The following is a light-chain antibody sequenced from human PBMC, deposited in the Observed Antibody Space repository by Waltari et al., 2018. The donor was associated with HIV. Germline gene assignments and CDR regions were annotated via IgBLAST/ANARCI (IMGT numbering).Light chain of an antibody. Sequence: QSVLTQPPSVSGAPGQRVTISCTGSSSNIRADYDVHWYQQLPGTAPKLLIYDNNNRPSGVPDRFSGSKSGPSASLAITGLQAEDEADYYCQSYDSSLGGSVFGGGTKVTVL. CDR1: SSNIRADYD. CDR3: QSYDSSLGGSV. CDR2: DNN. J-gene: IGLJ2*01. V-gene: IGLV1-40*01.